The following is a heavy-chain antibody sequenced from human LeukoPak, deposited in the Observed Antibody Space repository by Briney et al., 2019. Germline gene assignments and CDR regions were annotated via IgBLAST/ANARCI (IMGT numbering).Heavy chain of an antibody. J-gene: IGHJ4*02. V-gene: IGHV4-39*07. CDR2: IYYSGST. CDR3: ARDQKLVLDY. CDR1: GGSISSSSYY. Sequence: SETLSLTCTVSGGSISSSSYYWGWIRQPPGKGLEWIGSIYYSGSTYYNPSLKSRVTISVDTSKNQFSLKLSSVTAADTAVYYCARDQKLVLDYWGQGTLVTVSS. D-gene: IGHD6-13*01.